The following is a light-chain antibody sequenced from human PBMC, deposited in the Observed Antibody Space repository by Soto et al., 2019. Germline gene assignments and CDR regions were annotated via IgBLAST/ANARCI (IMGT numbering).Light chain of an antibody. J-gene: IGLJ1*01. V-gene: IGLV1-40*01. CDR3: QSYDSSLSGDV. CDR2: GNS. Sequence: QSVLTQPPSVSGAPGQRVAISCTGSSSNIGAGYDVHWYQQIPGTAPKLLIHGNSNRPSGVPDRFSGSKSGTSASLAITGLQAEDEGDYYCQSYDSSLSGDVFGTGTKLTVL. CDR1: SSNIGAGYD.